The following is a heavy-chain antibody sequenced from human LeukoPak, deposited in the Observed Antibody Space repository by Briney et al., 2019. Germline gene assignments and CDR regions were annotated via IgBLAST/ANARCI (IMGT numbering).Heavy chain of an antibody. J-gene: IGHJ2*01. D-gene: IGHD3-10*01. Sequence: GGSLRLSCEGSGFSVSSKYMNWVRQAPGKGLEWVSILYSGSSTYYTDSVKGRFTVSRDDSKNTLYLHMNSPGVEDTAVYCARVGDHYHWYLDVWGRGTLVTVSS. CDR1: GFSVSSKY. V-gene: IGHV3-53*01. CDR2: LYSGSST. CDR3: ARVGDHYHWYLDV.